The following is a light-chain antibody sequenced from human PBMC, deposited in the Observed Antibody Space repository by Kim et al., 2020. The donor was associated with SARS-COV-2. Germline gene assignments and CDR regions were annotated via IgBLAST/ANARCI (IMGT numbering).Light chain of an antibody. CDR3: QHYDTSRT. J-gene: IGKJ2*01. CDR1: QSVGSSY. Sequence: EIVLTQSPGTLSLSPGERATLSCRASQSVGSSYLAWYQQKPGQAPRLLIYGASSRATGIPDRFSGSGSGTDFTLTISRLEPEDFAVYYCQHYDTSRTFGQGTKLEI. V-gene: IGKV3-20*01. CDR2: GAS.